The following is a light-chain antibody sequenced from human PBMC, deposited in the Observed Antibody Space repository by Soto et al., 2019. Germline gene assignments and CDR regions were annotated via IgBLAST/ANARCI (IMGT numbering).Light chain of an antibody. V-gene: IGKV3-20*01. CDR2: AAS. Sequence: EIVLTQSPGTLSLSPGERATLSCRASQSVSSSHLAWYQHKPGQAPRLLIYAASSRATGSPDRFSGGGSGTDFTLTISRLEPEDFAVYYCKQYGYSQITFGQGTRLEIK. J-gene: IGKJ5*01. CDR1: QSVSSSH. CDR3: KQYGYSQIT.